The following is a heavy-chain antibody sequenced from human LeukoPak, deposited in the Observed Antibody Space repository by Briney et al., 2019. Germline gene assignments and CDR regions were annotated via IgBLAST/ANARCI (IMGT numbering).Heavy chain of an antibody. CDR2: ISSNGGST. V-gene: IGHV3-64*02. D-gene: IGHD3-10*01. Sequence: GGSLRLSCAASGFTFSSYSMHWVRQAPGKGLEYVSGISSNGGSTWYAGSVKGRLTISRDNSKNTVNLQLGSLRIEDTAVYHCARMTLYGSGTVHWGQGILVTVSS. J-gene: IGHJ4*02. CDR3: ARMTLYGSGTVH. CDR1: GFTFSSYS.